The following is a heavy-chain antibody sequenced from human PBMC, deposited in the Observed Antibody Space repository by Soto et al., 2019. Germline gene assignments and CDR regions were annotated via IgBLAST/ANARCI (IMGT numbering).Heavy chain of an antibody. D-gene: IGHD2-2*01. J-gene: IGHJ6*02. CDR3: ARMGGFCSSTSCLYGMDV. Sequence: GGSLRLSCVASGFTLSSYAMHWVRQAPGKGLEWVSVISYDGGNKYYADSVKGRFTISRDNSKNTLYLQMNSLRAEDTAVYYCARMGGFCSSTSCLYGMDVWGQGTTVTVS. CDR2: ISYDGGNK. CDR1: GFTLSSYA. V-gene: IGHV3-30-3*01.